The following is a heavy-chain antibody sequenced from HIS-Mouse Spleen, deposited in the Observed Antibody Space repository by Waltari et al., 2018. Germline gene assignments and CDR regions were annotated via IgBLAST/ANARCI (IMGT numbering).Heavy chain of an antibody. CDR1: GGSISSSSYY. Sequence: QLQLQESGPGLVKPSETLSLTCTVSGGSISSSSYYWGWIRQPPGKGLEGIGSIDYSGSTYYNPSRKSRVTISVDTSKNQFSLKLSSVTAADTAVYYCARDPHLSYYFDYWGQGTLVTVSS. J-gene: IGHJ4*02. CDR2: IDYSGST. CDR3: ARDPHLSYYFDY. V-gene: IGHV4-39*07.